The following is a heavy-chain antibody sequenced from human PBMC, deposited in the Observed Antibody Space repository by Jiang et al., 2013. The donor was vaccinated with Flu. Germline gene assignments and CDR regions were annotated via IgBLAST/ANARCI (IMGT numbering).Heavy chain of an antibody. J-gene: IGHJ4*02. V-gene: IGHV3-23*04. CDR3: AKFSGWNWGYFDY. D-gene: IGHD7-27*01. CDR1: GFTFSSYA. CDR2: ISAGGGST. Sequence: VQLVESGGGLVQPGGSLRLSCAASGFTFSSYAMSWVRQAPGKGLEWVSTISAGGGSTYYADSVKGRFTISRDNSKNTLYLQMNSLRAEDTAVYYCAKFSGWNWGYFDYWGQGTLATVSS.